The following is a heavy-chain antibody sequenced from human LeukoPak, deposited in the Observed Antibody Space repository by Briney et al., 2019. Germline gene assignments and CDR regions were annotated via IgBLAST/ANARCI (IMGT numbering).Heavy chain of an antibody. D-gene: IGHD4-17*01. Sequence: VASVKVSCKASGVIFSSYTFSWVRQAPGQGLEWMGKITPVSDLAHYAQKFQGRVTFTADTHTGTTYIELRSLRSEDTAVYYCARDKATVTPEGAWFDPWGQGTLVTVSS. CDR2: ITPVSDLA. V-gene: IGHV1-69*04. J-gene: IGHJ5*02. CDR1: GVIFSSYT. CDR3: ARDKATVTPEGAWFDP.